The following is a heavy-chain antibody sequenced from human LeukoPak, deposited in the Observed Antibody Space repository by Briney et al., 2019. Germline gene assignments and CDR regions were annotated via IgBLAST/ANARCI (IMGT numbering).Heavy chain of an antibody. CDR1: VGTFSSYA. CDR3: ARVGCSSTSCYLGHWFDP. D-gene: IGHD2-2*01. CDR2: IIPIFGTA. Sequence: ASVTVSCKQSVGTFSSYAISWVRQAPGQALEWMGGIIPIFGTANYAQKFQGRVTITADESTSTAYMELSSLRSEDTAVYYCARVGCSSTSCYLGHWFDPWGQGTLVTVSS. J-gene: IGHJ5*02. V-gene: IGHV1-69*13.